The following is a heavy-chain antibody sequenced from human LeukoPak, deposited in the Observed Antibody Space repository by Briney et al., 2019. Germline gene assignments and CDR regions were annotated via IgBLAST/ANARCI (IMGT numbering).Heavy chain of an antibody. V-gene: IGHV3-9*01. CDR3: AKDGKGMGYFDL. J-gene: IGHJ2*01. D-gene: IGHD2-8*01. Sequence: PGRSLRLSCAASGFTFDDYAMHWVRQAPGKGLEWVSGISWNSGSIGYADSVKGRFTISRDNAKNSLYLQMNSLRAEDTALYYCAKDGKGMGYFDLWGRGTLVTVSS. CDR2: ISWNSGSI. CDR1: GFTFDDYA.